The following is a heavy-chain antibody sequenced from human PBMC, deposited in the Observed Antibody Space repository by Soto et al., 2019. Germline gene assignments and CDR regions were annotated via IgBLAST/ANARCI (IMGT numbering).Heavy chain of an antibody. Sequence: QITLKESGPTLVKPTQTLKLTCTFSGFSFSDGAVGVGWFRQSPGKAPEWLAIYYWDEDEWHSPSLRTRLSISYEAGRSQVVLSMVDMDPQDTATYFCGRGRRRDSCWGGDCYYFDVWGQGLQVAAS. CDR1: GFSFSDGAVG. CDR2: YYWDEDE. D-gene: IGHD2-21*01. CDR3: GRGRRRDSCWGGDCYYFDV. J-gene: IGHJ4*02. V-gene: IGHV2-5*02.